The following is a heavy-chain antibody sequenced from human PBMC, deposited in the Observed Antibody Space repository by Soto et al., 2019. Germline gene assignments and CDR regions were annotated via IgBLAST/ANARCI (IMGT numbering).Heavy chain of an antibody. Sequence: AAGKASWKGSGDTLTELAMHVVRQAPGKGLEWMGGFDPEDGETIYAQKFQGRVTMTEDTSTDTAYMELSSLRSEDTAVYYCATDLGTDYSNYGMDHWGQGPPVTVPS. D-gene: IGHD4-4*01. CDR2: FDPEDGET. CDR1: GDTLTELA. V-gene: IGHV1-24*01. J-gene: IGHJ6*02. CDR3: ATDLGTDYSNYGMDH.